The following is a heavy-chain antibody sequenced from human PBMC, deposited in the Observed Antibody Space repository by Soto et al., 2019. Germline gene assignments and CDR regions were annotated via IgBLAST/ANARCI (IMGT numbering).Heavy chain of an antibody. Sequence: PSESLSLTCTVSGGSISSGDYYWSWIRQPPGKGLEWIGYIYYSGSTYYNPSLKSRVTISVDTSKNQFSLKLSSVTAADTAVYYCARVDNRAVRGGTDGMDVWGQGNTVT. D-gene: IGHD3-10*01. V-gene: IGHV4-30-4*01. CDR3: ARVDNRAVRGGTDGMDV. CDR1: GGSISSGDYY. CDR2: IYYSGST. J-gene: IGHJ6*02.